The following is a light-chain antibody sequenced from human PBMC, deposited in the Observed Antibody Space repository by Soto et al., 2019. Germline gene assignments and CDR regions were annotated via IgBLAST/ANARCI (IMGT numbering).Light chain of an antibody. Sequence: EVVLTQSPVTLSLSPGERATLSCRASQRFRRLLAWYQQKPGQAPRLLIYDAYNRATGIPPRFSGSGSGTDFTLTISSLEPEDSAVYYCQQRHMWPITFGQGTRLEIK. CDR3: QQRHMWPIT. V-gene: IGKV3-11*01. CDR1: QRFRRL. J-gene: IGKJ5*01. CDR2: DAY.